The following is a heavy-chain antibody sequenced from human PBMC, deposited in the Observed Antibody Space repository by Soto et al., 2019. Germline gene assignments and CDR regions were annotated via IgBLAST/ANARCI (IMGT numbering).Heavy chain of an antibody. Sequence: SETLSLTCGVSGGTVASSHWWSWVRQSPGGGLEWIGNAYHTGDTNLNPSLQSRVTISVDKSNNQFSLRLNSLTAADTAVYFCAREIVTAGGNNYFDPWGPGTLVTVSS. CDR2: AYHTGDT. CDR1: GGTVASSHW. CDR3: AREIVTAGGNNYFDP. D-gene: IGHD2-21*02. J-gene: IGHJ5*02. V-gene: IGHV4-4*02.